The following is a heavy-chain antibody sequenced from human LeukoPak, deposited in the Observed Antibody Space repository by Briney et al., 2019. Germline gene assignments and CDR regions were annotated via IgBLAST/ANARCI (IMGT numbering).Heavy chain of an antibody. D-gene: IGHD5-18*01. Sequence: PGGSLRLSCAAFGFTFSSYAMSWVRQTPGKGLEWVSAISGSGGSTYYADSVKGRFTISRDNSKNTLYLQMNSLRAEDTAVYYCAKVPEWEYSYGILDYWGQGTLVTVSS. CDR2: ISGSGGST. CDR3: AKVPEWEYSYGILDY. V-gene: IGHV3-23*01. J-gene: IGHJ4*02. CDR1: GFTFSSYA.